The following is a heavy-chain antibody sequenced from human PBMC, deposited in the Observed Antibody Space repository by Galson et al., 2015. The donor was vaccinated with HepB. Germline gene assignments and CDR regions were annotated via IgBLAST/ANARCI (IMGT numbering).Heavy chain of an antibody. J-gene: IGHJ4*02. CDR3: AKDGIMVSNNPYQLHF. CDR2: ITSSGGNS. Sequence: SLRLSCAASGFSFTRYAMTWVRQAPGKGLEWVSSITSSGGNSYYPASVKGRFTVSRENSKNTLLLQLNSLRAEDTAMYFCAKDGIMVSNNPYQLHFWGQGTLVSVSS. D-gene: IGHD2-8*01. CDR1: GFSFTRYA. V-gene: IGHV3-23*01.